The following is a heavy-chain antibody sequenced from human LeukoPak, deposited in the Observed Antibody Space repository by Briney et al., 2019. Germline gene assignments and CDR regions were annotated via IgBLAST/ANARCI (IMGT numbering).Heavy chain of an antibody. J-gene: IGHJ3*02. V-gene: IGHV3-53*01. CDR1: GFTFSTFA. CDR2: IYSGGST. CDR3: ARGGSYLSAFDI. Sequence: GGSLRLSCAASGFTFSTFAMSWVRQAPGKGLEWVSIIYSGGSTFYADSVKGRFTISRDNSKNTLYLQMNSLRAEDTAVYYCARGGSYLSAFDIWGQGTMVTVSS. D-gene: IGHD1-26*01.